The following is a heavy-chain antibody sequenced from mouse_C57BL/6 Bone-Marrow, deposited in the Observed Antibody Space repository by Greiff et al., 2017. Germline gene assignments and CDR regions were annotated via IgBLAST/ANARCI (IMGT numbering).Heavy chain of an antibody. CDR2: ILPGSGSP. V-gene: IGHV1-9*01. CDR3: ARWGYAMDY. CDR1: GYTFTGYW. J-gene: IGHJ4*01. Sequence: QVQLQQSGAELMKPGASVKLSCKATGYTFTGYWIEWVKQRPGHGLEWIGEILPGSGSPNYNEKVKGKATFTADTSSNTAYMQLSSLTTEDSAIYYCARWGYAMDYWGQGTSVTVSS.